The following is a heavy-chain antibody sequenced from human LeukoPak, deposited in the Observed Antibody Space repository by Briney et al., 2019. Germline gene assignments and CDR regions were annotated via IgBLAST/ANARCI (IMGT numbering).Heavy chain of an antibody. J-gene: IGHJ4*02. CDR2: ISGSGGST. V-gene: IGHV3-23*01. Sequence: PGGSLRLSCAASGFTFSSYAMSCVRQAPGKGLEWVSAISGSGGSTYYADSVKGRFTISRDNSKNTLYLQMNSLRAEDTAVYYCAKDSAYYYDSSGYYYYWGQGTLVTVSS. CDR1: GFTFSSYA. CDR3: AKDSAYYYDSSGYYYY. D-gene: IGHD3-22*01.